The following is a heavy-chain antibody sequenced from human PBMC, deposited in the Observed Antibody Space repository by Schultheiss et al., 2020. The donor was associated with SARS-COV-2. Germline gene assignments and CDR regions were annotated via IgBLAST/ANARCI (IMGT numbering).Heavy chain of an antibody. CDR3: ARGDSSSWYSGLHYYYGMDV. D-gene: IGHD6-13*01. J-gene: IGHJ6*02. CDR1: GFTFRTYG. Sequence: GGSLRLSCAASGFTFRTYGMHWVRQAPGKGLEWVAVIWYDGSNKYYADSVKGRFTISRDNSKNTLYLQMNSLRAEDTAVYYCARGDSSSWYSGLHYYYGMDVWGQGTTVTVSS. CDR2: IWYDGSNK. V-gene: IGHV3-33*08.